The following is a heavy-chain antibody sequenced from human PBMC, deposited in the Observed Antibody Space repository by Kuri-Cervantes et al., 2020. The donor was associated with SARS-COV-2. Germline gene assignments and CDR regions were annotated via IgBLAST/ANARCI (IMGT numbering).Heavy chain of an antibody. V-gene: IGHV1-2*02. D-gene: IGHD3-10*01. Sequence: ASVKVSCKASGYTFTGYYMHWVRQAPGQGLEWMGWINPNSGGTNYAQKFQGRVTMTRDTSISTAYMELSRLRSEDTAVYYCAREGSGYYYYYMDVWGKGTTVTVSS. J-gene: IGHJ6*03. CDR2: INPNSGGT. CDR3: AREGSGYYYYYMDV. CDR1: GYTFTGYY.